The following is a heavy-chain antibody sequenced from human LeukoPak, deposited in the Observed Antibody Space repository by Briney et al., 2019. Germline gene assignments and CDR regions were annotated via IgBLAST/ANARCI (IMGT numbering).Heavy chain of an antibody. Sequence: PSETLSLTCTVSGDSINSLDLWSWVRQPPGKGLGWIGEMYLSGTTHSNPSVKSRVTISIDKSKNQFSLKLSSVTAADTAVYYCARDSARNYVDYWGQGTLVTVSS. CDR1: GDSINSLDL. CDR3: ARDSARNYVDY. J-gene: IGHJ4*02. V-gene: IGHV4-4*02. CDR2: MYLSGTT.